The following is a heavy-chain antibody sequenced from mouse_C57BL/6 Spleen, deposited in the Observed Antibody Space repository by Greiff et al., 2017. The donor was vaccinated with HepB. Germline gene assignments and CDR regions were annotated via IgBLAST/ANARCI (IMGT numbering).Heavy chain of an antibody. J-gene: IGHJ4*01. V-gene: IGHV1-82*01. D-gene: IGHD1-1*01. CDR1: GYAFSSSW. CDR3: AREGGYYYGSSYEYYAMDY. Sequence: QVQLQQSGPELVKPGASVKISCKASGYAFSSSWMNWVKQRPGKGLEWIGRIYPGDGDTNYNGKFKGKATLTADKSSSTAYMQLSSLTSEDSAVYFCAREGGYYYGSSYEYYAMDYWGQGTSVTVSS. CDR2: IYPGDGDT.